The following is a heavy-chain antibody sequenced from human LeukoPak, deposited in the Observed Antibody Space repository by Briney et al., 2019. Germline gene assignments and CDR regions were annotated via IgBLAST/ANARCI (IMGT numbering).Heavy chain of an antibody. CDR2: ISAYNGNT. D-gene: IGHD2-2*01. CDR3: ARVTPNIVEVPAAILEDYYYYYGMDV. J-gene: IGHJ6*02. V-gene: IGHV1-18*01. Sequence: ASVKVSCKASGYTFTSYGISWVRQAPGQGLEWMGWISAYNGNTNYAQKLQGRVTMTTDTSTSTAYMELRSLRSDDTAVYYCARVTPNIVEVPAAILEDYYYYYGMDVWGQGTTVTVSS. CDR1: GYTFTSYG.